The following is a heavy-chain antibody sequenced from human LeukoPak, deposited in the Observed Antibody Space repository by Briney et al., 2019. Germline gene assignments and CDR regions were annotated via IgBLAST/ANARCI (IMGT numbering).Heavy chain of an antibody. D-gene: IGHD2-15*01. CDR1: GYTFTSSG. CDR3: ARSPDGYCSGGSCYSVGWGNGMDV. J-gene: IGHJ6*04. V-gene: IGHV1-18*04. CDR2: ISAYNGNT. Sequence: GASVKVSCKASGYTFTSSGISWVRQTPGQGLEWMGWISAYNGNTNYAQKLQGRVTMTTDTSTSTAYMELRSLRSDDTAVYYCARSPDGYCSGGSCYSVGWGNGMDVWGKGTTVTVSS.